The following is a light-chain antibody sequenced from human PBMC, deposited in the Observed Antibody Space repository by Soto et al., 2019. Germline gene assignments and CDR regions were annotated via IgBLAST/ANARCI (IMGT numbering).Light chain of an antibody. CDR3: QQYSSYSRT. V-gene: IGKV3-20*01. CDR2: GAS. Sequence: EIVLTQSPGTLSLSPGERATLSCRASQTLSSNSLAWYQQRPGQTPRVLVYGASNRATGIPDKFSGSGSGTDFTLTISSLQPDDFATYYCQQYSSYSRTFGQGTNVDIK. CDR1: QTLSSNS. J-gene: IGKJ1*01.